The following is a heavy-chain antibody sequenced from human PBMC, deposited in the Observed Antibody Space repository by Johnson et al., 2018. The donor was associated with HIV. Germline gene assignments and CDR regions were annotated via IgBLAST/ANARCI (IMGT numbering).Heavy chain of an antibody. D-gene: IGHD2-21*01. CDR1: GFTFSSYG. V-gene: IGHV3-NL1*01. CDR2: IYATNNT. CDR3: ARGIGDEYAFDV. J-gene: IGHJ3*01. Sequence: QVLLVESGGGVVQPGGSLRLSCAASGFTFSSYGMHWVRQAPGKGLEWVSVIYATNNTYYGDSVKGRFILSRDNSKNTLYLQMNSLRVEDTALYYCARGIGDEYAFDVWGQGTMVTVSS.